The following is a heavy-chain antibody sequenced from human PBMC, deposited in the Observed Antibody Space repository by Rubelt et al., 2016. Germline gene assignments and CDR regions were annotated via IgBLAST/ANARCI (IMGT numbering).Heavy chain of an antibody. V-gene: IGHV4-39*01. Sequence: QLQLQESGPGLVKPSETLSLTCTVFGGSISSGGYYWSWVRQPPGKGLEWLATIFPLGYPYHNSSLKSHFAISVDTSKNQFPLKRHSVATSDSAFYYGARQDGLLSAAQYYFDFWGQGVLVTVSS. J-gene: IGHJ4*02. CDR1: GGSISSGGYY. CDR3: ARQDGLLSAAQYYFDF. D-gene: IGHD2-21*01. CDR2: IFPLGYP.